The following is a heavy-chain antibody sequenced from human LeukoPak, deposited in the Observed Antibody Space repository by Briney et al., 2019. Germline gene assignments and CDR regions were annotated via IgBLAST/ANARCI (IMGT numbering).Heavy chain of an antibody. Sequence: SETLSLTCAVYGGSFSGYYWSWIRQPPGKGLEWIGEINHSGSTNYNPSLKSRVTISVDTSKNQFSLKLSSVTAADTAVYYCAMPQSGYDHAFDYWGQGTLVTVSS. CDR3: AMPQSGYDHAFDY. D-gene: IGHD5-12*01. CDR2: INHSGST. CDR1: GGSFSGYY. V-gene: IGHV4-34*01. J-gene: IGHJ4*02.